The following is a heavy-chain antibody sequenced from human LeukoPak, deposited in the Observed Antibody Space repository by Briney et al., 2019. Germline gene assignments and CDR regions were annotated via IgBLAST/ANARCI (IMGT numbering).Heavy chain of an antibody. Sequence: GASMKVSCMASGYTFTAYYLHWVRQAPGQGLEWMGWISPNSGATKLAQRFQGRVTLTRGTSISTAYMELSRLTSDDTAVYYCARDGVYSTNFDAFDIWGQGTMVTVSS. J-gene: IGHJ3*02. V-gene: IGHV1-2*02. CDR2: ISPNSGAT. D-gene: IGHD6-13*01. CDR1: GYTFTAYY. CDR3: ARDGVYSTNFDAFDI.